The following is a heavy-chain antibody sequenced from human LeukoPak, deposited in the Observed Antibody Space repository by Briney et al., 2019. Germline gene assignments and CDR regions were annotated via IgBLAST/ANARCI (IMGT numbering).Heavy chain of an antibody. V-gene: IGHV1-2*02. D-gene: IGHD3-3*01. CDR1: GYTFTGYY. J-gene: IGHJ5*02. CDR2: INPNSGGT. Sequence: ASVKVSCKASGYTFTGYYMHWVRQAPGQGLEWMGWINPNSGGTNYAQKFQGRVTMTRDTSISTAYMELSRLRSDDTAVYYCAREGERPLYDFWSGYLNWFDPWGQGTLVTVSS. CDR3: AREGERPLYDFWSGYLNWFDP.